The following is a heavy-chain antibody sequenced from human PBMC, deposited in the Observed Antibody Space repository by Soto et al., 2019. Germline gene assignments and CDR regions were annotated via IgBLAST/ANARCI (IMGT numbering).Heavy chain of an antibody. CDR3: ARDRGHGLWPYQFDY. V-gene: IGHV3-21*01. Sequence: PGGSLRLSXAASGFTFSSYSMNWVRQAPGKGLEWVSSISSSSSYIYYADSVKGRFTISRDNAKNSLYLQMNSLRAEDTAVYYCARDRGHGLWPYQFDYWGQGTLVTVSS. CDR2: ISSSSSYI. J-gene: IGHJ4*02. D-gene: IGHD2-2*01. CDR1: GFTFSSYS.